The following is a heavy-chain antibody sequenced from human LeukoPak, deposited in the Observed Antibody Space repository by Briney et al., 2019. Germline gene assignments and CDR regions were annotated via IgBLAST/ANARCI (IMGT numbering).Heavy chain of an antibody. Sequence: GGSLRLSCAASGFTFSSYGMHWVRQAPGKGLEWVAVIWYDGGNKEYADSVKGRFTISRDNSNNTLCLQMNSLRADDTAVYYCARGRITMFRGVFRLEYQYGMDVWGQGTTVTVSS. CDR2: IWYDGGNK. D-gene: IGHD3-10*01. J-gene: IGHJ6*02. CDR1: GFTFSSYG. CDR3: ARGRITMFRGVFRLEYQYGMDV. V-gene: IGHV3-33*01.